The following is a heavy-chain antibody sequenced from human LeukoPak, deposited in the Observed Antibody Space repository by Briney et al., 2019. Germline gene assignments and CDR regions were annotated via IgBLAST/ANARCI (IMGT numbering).Heavy chain of an antibody. Sequence: GGSLRLSSAASEFTFSSITWSWAARAQGRGWEGISSISDSGETTYYADSVKGRFTSSRDNSKKTVYLQLSSLRAEDTAVYYCAKAMSSTTCGILDNWGQGTLVTVSS. D-gene: IGHD2-2*01. V-gene: IGHV3-23*01. J-gene: IGHJ4*02. CDR1: EFTFSSIT. CDR3: AKAMSSTTCGILDN. CDR2: ISDSGETT.